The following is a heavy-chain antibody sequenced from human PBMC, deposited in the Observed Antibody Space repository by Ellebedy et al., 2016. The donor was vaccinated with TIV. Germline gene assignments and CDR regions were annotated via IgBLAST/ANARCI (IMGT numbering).Heavy chain of an antibody. Sequence: SETLSLXXSVSGGSASCYFWSWIRQPAGKGLAWIGRIFTSGSFNYNPSLMSRVTMSVVTSKNQISLRLNSVTAADTAVYYCARVHCSITTCDYYYMDVWGKGTTVTVSS. CDR1: GGSASCYF. J-gene: IGHJ6*03. CDR3: ARVHCSITTCDYYYMDV. V-gene: IGHV4-4*07. D-gene: IGHD1-1*01. CDR2: IFTSGSF.